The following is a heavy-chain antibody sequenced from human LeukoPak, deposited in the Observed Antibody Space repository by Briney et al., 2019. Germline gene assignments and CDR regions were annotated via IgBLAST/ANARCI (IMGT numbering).Heavy chain of an antibody. Sequence: SDTLSLTCAVYGGSFSGYYWTWIRQPPGKGLEWIGEINHSGSTNYNPSLKSRVTISVDTSKNQFSLKLSSVTAADTAVYYCARGKGSGWTFDYWGQGTLVTVSS. CDR2: INHSGST. CDR3: ARGKGSGWTFDY. V-gene: IGHV4-34*01. J-gene: IGHJ4*02. D-gene: IGHD6-19*01. CDR1: GGSFSGYY.